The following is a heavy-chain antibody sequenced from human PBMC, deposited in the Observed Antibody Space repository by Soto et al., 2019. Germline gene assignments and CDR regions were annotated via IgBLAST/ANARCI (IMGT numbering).Heavy chain of an antibody. CDR3: AGDLHFGELLD. Sequence: QVQLQESGPGLVKPSQTLSFTCTVSGGSISSGGYYWSWIRQHPGKGLEWIGYIYYSGSTYYNPALKSRVTISVGTSNTQFSLKLSSVTAADTAVYYCAGDLHFGELLDWGQGTLVTVSS. CDR2: IYYSGST. D-gene: IGHD3-10*01. J-gene: IGHJ4*02. V-gene: IGHV4-31*03. CDR1: GGSISSGGYY.